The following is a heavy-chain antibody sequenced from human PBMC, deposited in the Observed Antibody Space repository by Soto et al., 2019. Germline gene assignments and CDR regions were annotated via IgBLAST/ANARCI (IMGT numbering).Heavy chain of an antibody. D-gene: IGHD3-10*01. J-gene: IGHJ4*02. CDR1: GVSMRSGDYS. CDR3: ASEAGNHYGSGSLFDY. V-gene: IGHV4-30-2*01. CDR2: IYYSGST. Sequence: QLQLQESGSGLVKPSQTLSLTCAVSGVSMRSGDYSWSWIRQPPGKGLEWIGYIYYSGSTYYNPSLKSRVTISVDRSKIQFSLKLSSVTAAETAVYYCASEAGNHYGSGSLFDYWGQGILVTVSS.